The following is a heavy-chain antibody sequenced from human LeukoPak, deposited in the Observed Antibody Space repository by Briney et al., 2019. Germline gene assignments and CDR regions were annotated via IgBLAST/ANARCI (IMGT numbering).Heavy chain of an antibody. CDR1: GGSFSGYY. V-gene: IGHV4-34*01. CDR3: ARGLGIAVAGTGNWFDP. J-gene: IGHJ5*02. CDR2: INHSGST. Sequence: SETLSLTCAVYGGSFSGYYWSWIRQPPGKGLEWIGEINHSGSTNYNPSLKSRVTISVDTSKNQFSLKLSSVTAADTAVYYCARGLGIAVAGTGNWFDPWGQGTLVTASS. D-gene: IGHD6-19*01.